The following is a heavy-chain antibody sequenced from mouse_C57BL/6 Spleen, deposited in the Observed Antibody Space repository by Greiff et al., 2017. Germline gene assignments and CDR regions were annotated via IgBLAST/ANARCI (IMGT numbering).Heavy chain of an antibody. Sequence: EVKLMESGGGLVQPKGSLKLSCAASGFSFNTYAMNWVRQAPGKGLEWVARIRSKSNNYATYYADSVKDRFTISRDDSESMLYLQMNNLKTEDTAMYYCVRHGDYDYDAMDYWGQGTSVTVSS. CDR2: IRSKSNNYAT. J-gene: IGHJ4*01. CDR1: GFSFNTYA. D-gene: IGHD2-13*01. V-gene: IGHV10-1*01. CDR3: VRHGDYDYDAMDY.